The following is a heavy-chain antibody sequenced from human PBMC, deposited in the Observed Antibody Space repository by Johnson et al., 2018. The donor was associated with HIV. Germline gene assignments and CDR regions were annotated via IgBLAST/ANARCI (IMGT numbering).Heavy chain of an antibody. CDR1: GFTVSSNY. D-gene: IGHD1-26*01. V-gene: IGHV3-53*01. Sequence: VQLVESGGGLIQPGGSLRLSCAASGFTVSSNYMSWVRQAPGKGLEWVSLIYSGGSTYYADSVKGRFTISRDNSKNTLYLQMKSLRAEDTAVYYCATRYSGNYRAFDIWGQGTMVTVSS. CDR3: ATRYSGNYRAFDI. CDR2: IYSGGST. J-gene: IGHJ3*02.